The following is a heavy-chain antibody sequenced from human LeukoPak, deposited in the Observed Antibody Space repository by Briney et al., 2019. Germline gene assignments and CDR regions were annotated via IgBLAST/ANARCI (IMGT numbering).Heavy chain of an antibody. CDR1: GFTFSSYS. CDR3: ARGSSRSPREFDY. V-gene: IGHV3-21*01. J-gene: IGHJ4*02. CDR2: ISSSSSYI. Sequence: GGSLRLSCAASGFTFSSYSMNWVRQAPGKGLEWVSSISSSSSYIYYADSVKGRFTISRGNAKNSLYLQMNSLRAEDTAVYYCARGSSRSPREFDYWGQGTLVTVSS. D-gene: IGHD6-19*01.